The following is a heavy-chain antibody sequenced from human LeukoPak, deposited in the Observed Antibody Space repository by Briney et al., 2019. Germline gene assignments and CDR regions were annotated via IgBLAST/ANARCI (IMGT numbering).Heavy chain of an antibody. CDR2: ISRNNVNT. V-gene: IGHV1-8*02. Sequence: ASVKVSCKASGYTFTSYDITWVRQAPGQGLEWMGWISRNNVNTNYAQKLQGRVTMTRNTSISTAYMELSSLRSEDTAVYYCARMTSGSYYGDFDYWGQGTLVTVSS. CDR1: GYTFTSYD. CDR3: ARMTSGSYYGDFDY. D-gene: IGHD1-26*01. J-gene: IGHJ4*02.